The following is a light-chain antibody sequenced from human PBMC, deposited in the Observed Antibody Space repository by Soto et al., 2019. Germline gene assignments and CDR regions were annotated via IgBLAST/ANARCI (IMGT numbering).Light chain of an antibody. J-gene: IGLJ2*01. Sequence: QSVLTQPPSASGSPGQSVTISCTGTSSDVGGYNYVSWYQQHPGKAPKLMIYEVSKRPSGVPDRFSGSKSGNTASLTVSGLQAEDEADYCCSSYAGSNKVVFGGGTQLTVL. CDR2: EVS. CDR3: SSYAGSNKVV. V-gene: IGLV2-8*01. CDR1: SSDVGGYNY.